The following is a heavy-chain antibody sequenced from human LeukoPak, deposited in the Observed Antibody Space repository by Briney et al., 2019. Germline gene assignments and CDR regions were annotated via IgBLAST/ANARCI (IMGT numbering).Heavy chain of an antibody. V-gene: IGHV4-39*01. CDR1: GGSISSGSHY. D-gene: IGHD3-10*01. CDR3: ARYSGSFFDY. J-gene: IGHJ4*02. Sequence: PSETLSLTCTVSGGSISSGSHYWVWIRQPPGKGLEWLATISESGTTYYNPSLKSRVTISVDTSKNQFSLRLGSVTAADTAVYYCARYSGSFFDYWGQGTLVTVSS. CDR2: ISESGTT.